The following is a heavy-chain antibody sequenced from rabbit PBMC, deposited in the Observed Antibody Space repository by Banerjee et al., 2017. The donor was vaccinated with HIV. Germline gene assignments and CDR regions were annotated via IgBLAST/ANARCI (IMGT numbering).Heavy chain of an antibody. CDR2: IDTNDGDT. CDR3: ARGSATMTMVITGNYWGL. CDR1: GFSFFSNL. Sequence: LVEAGGGLVISGGTLTLTCTVSGFSFFSNLICCVRQAPGKGLEWSACIDTNDGDTEYANRQKGRFTFSKNSSTTVTLQMTSLTAATTAPYFCARGSATMTMVITGNYWGLWGQGTLVTV. V-gene: IGHV1S45*01. J-gene: IGHJ3*01. D-gene: IGHD2-1*01.